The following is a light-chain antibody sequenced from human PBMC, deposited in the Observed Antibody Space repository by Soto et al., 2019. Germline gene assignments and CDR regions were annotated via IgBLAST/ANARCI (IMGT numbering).Light chain of an antibody. V-gene: IGKV3-15*01. J-gene: IGKJ1*01. CDR1: QSVNGN. Sequence: EIVMTQSPATLSVFPGERGTISCRASQSVNGNLAWYQQRRGQAPRLLIYGASTRATGIPARFSGSGSGTELALTISSRQSEDFAIYYCQQYHNWPRTFGQGTKVEIK. CDR3: QQYHNWPRT. CDR2: GAS.